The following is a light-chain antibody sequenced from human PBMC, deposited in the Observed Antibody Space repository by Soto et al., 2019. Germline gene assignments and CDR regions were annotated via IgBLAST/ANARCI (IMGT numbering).Light chain of an antibody. V-gene: IGKV1-8*01. J-gene: IGKJ1*01. CDR2: AAS. CDR3: QQSYSTPFT. CDR1: QGVSTS. Sequence: AIRMTQSRYCLAASTGDRITIASRASQGVSTSLAWYQLKPGKAPKLLIYAASTLQSEVPSRFSASGSGTDFTLTISSLQPEDFATYYCQQSYSTPFTFGQGTKVDIK.